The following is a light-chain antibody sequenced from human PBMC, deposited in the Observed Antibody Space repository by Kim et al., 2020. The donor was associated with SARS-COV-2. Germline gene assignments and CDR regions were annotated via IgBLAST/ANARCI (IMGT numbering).Light chain of an antibody. CDR3: QVWDISSEQVL. CDR1: NIESKT. J-gene: IGLJ3*02. CDR2: YDR. V-gene: IGLV3-21*01. Sequence: SSELTQPPSVSVAPGKTARVTCGGNNIESKTVHWYQQKPGQAPVLVIYYDRDRPSGNPERFSGSNSGNTATLTISRAEAGDEADYYCQVWDISSEQVLFG.